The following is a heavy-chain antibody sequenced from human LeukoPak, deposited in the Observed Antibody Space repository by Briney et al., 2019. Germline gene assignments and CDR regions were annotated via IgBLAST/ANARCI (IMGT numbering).Heavy chain of an antibody. V-gene: IGHV3-30*02. D-gene: IGHD5-18*01. CDR2: INYNGGKK. CDR3: ANDEAGHRYGYVY. J-gene: IGHJ4*02. CDR1: GFNFSTYG. Sequence: GGPLRLSCATSGFNFSTYGMHWVRQAPGKGLEWVTFINYNGGKKYYVDSVKGRFTVSRDNSKNTVYLHMSSLRIEDTALYYCANDEAGHRYGYVYWGQGTLVTVSS.